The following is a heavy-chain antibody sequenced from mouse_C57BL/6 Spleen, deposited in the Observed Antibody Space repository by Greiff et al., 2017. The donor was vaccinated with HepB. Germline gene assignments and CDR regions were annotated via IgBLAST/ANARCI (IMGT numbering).Heavy chain of an antibody. CDR1: GYSFTGYY. J-gene: IGHJ1*03. CDR2: INPSTGGT. D-gene: IGHD1-1*01. V-gene: IGHV1-42*01. CDR3: ARGYYGSSYGYFDV. Sequence: VQLKQSGPELVKPGASVKISCKASGYSFTGYYMNWVKQSPEKSLEWIGEINPSTGGTTYNQKFKAKATLTVDKSSSTAYMQLKSLTSEDSAVYYCARGYYGSSYGYFDVWGTGTTVTVSS.